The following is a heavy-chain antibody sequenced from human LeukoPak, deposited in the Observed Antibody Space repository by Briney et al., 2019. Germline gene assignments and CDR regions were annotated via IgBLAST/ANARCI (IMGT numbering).Heavy chain of an antibody. Sequence: PGGSLRLSCAASGFTFSSYWMSWVRQAPGKGLEWVANIKQDGSEKYYVDSVKGRFTISRDNAKNSLYLQMNSLRAEDTAVYYCARCAPGGVSLLRYYDFWSGSRCYGMDVWGQGTTVTVSS. D-gene: IGHD3-3*01. V-gene: IGHV3-7*01. CDR2: IKQDGSEK. CDR3: ARCAPGGVSLLRYYDFWSGSRCYGMDV. CDR1: GFTFSSYW. J-gene: IGHJ6*02.